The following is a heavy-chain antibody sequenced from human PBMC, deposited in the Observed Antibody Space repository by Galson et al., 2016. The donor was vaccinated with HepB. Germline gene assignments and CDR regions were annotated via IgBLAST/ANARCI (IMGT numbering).Heavy chain of an antibody. CDR3: ARSRLDWLLSPIDFGS. D-gene: IGHD3-3*01. V-gene: IGHV5-51*01. CDR1: GHTFSNYW. J-gene: IGHJ4*02. Sequence: QSGAEVKKPGESLRISCKGFGHTFSNYWIAWVRQMPGKGLEWMGIIYPGDSDTRYSPSFQGQVTISADKSASTAYLQWSRLKASDTAMYYCARSRLDWLLSPIDFGSWGQGTLVTVSS. CDR2: IYPGDSDT.